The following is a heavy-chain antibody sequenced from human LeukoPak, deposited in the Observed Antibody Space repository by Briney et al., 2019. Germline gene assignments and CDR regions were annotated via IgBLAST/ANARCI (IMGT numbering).Heavy chain of an antibody. CDR2: INHRGST. CDR1: GGSFSGYY. CDR3: ARGDTGYCISTTCYGWRWFDS. V-gene: IGHV4-34*01. D-gene: IGHD2-2*03. Sequence: RPSETLSLTCAVYGGSFSGYYWSWIRQTPGKGLEWIGEINHRGSTGYNPSLKSRVTISVDTSKDQFSMRLTSVTAADTAVYYCARGDTGYCISTTCYGWRWFDSWGQGTPVTVSS. J-gene: IGHJ5*01.